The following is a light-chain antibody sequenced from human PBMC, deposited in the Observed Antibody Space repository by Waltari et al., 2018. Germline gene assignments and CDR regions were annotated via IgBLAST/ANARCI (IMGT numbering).Light chain of an antibody. V-gene: IGKV3-20*01. CDR1: QSVPSSS. Sequence: ETVLTQSPGTASLSPGERVTLSCRASQSVPSSSLAWYQQKPGQAPRLVIYRASRRATGIPDRFSGSGSGTDFSLTISRLEPEDFAVYYCQQHGTLPATFGQGTKVEIK. CDR2: RAS. J-gene: IGKJ1*01. CDR3: QQHGTLPAT.